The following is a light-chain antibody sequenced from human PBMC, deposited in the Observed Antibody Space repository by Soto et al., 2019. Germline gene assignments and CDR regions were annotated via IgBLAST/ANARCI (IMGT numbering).Light chain of an antibody. J-gene: IGKJ5*01. Sequence: DIQMSQSPSSLSASVGDRVTIACRAAESISRHLNWYQQKPGRAPDLLIYAASTLQNGVPSRFTGSGSGTEFTLTITGLQLEDFATYYCQQDYSTLATFGQGTRLEIK. CDR1: ESISRH. CDR3: QQDYSTLAT. CDR2: AAS. V-gene: IGKV1-39*01.